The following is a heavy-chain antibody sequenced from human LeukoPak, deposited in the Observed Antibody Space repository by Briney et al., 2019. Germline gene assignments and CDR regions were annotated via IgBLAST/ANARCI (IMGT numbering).Heavy chain of an antibody. V-gene: IGHV4-4*07. Sequence: SETLSLTCTVSGGSISSYYWSWIRQPAGTALEWIGRIYTSGTITYNPSLKSRVTMSVDTSKNQFSLKLSSVTAADTAVYYCARHYNWFDPWGQGTLVTVSS. CDR3: ARHYNWFDP. CDR2: IYTSGTI. J-gene: IGHJ5*02. CDR1: GGSISSYY.